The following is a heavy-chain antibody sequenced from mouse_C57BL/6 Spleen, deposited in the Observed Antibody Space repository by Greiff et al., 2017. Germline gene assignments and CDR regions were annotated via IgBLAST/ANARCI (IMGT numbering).Heavy chain of an antibody. CDR2: INYDGSST. D-gene: IGHD1-1*01. J-gene: IGHJ4*01. Sequence: EVMLVESEGGLVQPGSSMKLSCTASGFTFSDYYMAWVRQVPEKGLEWVAHINYDGSSTYYLDSLKSRFIISRDNAKNILYLQMSSLKSEDTATYYCARGGYYGSYYYAMDYWGQGTSVTVSS. CDR1: GFTFSDYY. CDR3: ARGGYYGSYYYAMDY. V-gene: IGHV5-16*01.